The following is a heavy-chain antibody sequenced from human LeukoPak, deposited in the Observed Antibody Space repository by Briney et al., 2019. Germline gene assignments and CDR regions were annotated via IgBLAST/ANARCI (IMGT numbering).Heavy chain of an antibody. V-gene: IGHV4-39*07. CDR1: GGSISSSSYY. J-gene: IGHJ4*02. D-gene: IGHD6-13*01. Sequence: SETLSLTCTVSGGSISSSSYYWGWIRQPPGKGLEWIGSIYYSGSTYYNPSLKSRVTISVDTSKNQFSLKLSSVTAADTAVYYCAREVGGGYSSSWYRGTFDYWGQGTLVTVSS. CDR2: IYYSGST. CDR3: AREVGGGYSSSWYRGTFDY.